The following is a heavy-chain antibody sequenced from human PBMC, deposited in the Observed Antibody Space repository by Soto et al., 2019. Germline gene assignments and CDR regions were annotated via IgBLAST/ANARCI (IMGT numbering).Heavy chain of an antibody. J-gene: IGHJ5*02. CDR2: IYYSGST. CDR3: ARPRGYNWFDP. V-gene: IGHV4-59*01. Sequence: PSETLSLTCTVSGGSISSYYWSWIRQPPGKGLEWIGYIYYSGSTNYNPSLKSRVTISVDTSKNQFSLKLSSVTAADTAVYYCARPRGYNWFDPWGQGTLVTVSS. CDR1: GGSISSYY.